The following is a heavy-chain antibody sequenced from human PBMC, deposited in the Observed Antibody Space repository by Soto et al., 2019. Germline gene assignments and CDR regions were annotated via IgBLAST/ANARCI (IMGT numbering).Heavy chain of an antibody. CDR2: ISSDGANK. Sequence: PXGFLMLFFGVSGFTFNGRSSNDMSWVRQAPGKGPEWVSTISSDGANKHYAESVKGRFTISKDTSRKTVDLHMNSLGAEDTAMYFCVSWVSQHFDYWGQGMLVTVSS. V-gene: IGHV3-23*01. D-gene: IGHD2-8*01. CDR1: GFTFNGRSSND. J-gene: IGHJ4*02. CDR3: VSWVSQHFDY.